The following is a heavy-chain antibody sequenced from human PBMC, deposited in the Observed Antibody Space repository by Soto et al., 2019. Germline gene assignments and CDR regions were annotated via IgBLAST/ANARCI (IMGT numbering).Heavy chain of an antibody. V-gene: IGHV3-66*01. CDR1: GVTVSSNY. CDR2: IYSSGST. J-gene: IGHJ1*01. Sequence: EVQLVESGGGLVQPGGSLRLSCAASGVTVSSNYMNWVRQAPGKGLVWVSIIYSSGSTYYADSVKGRFTFSRDNSKNTLYLQKNSLKAEDTAVYYCSRETSSGSWYGFQHWGQGTLVTVSS. D-gene: IGHD6-13*01. CDR3: SRETSSGSWYGFQH.